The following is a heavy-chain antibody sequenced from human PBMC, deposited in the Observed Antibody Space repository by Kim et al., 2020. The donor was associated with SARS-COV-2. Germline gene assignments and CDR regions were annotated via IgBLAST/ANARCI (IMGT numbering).Heavy chain of an antibody. CDR3: AKDVELGSSWELYYYYYGMDV. Sequence: GGSLRLSCAASGFTFSSYGMHWVRQAPGKGLEWVAVIWYDGSNKYYADSVKGRFTISRDNSKNTLYLQMNSLRAEDTAVYYCAKDVELGSSWELYYYYYGMDVWGQGTTVTVSS. CDR1: GFTFSSYG. CDR2: IWYDGSNK. D-gene: IGHD6-13*01. V-gene: IGHV3-33*06. J-gene: IGHJ6*02.